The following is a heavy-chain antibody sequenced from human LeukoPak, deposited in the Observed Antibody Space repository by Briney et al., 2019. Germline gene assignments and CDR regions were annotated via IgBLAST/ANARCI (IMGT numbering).Heavy chain of an antibody. CDR1: GGSISSYY. CDR2: IYYSGST. Sequence: SETLSLTCTVSGGSISSYYWSWIRQPPGKGLEWIGYIYYSGSTNYNPSLKSRVTISVDTSKNQFSLKLSSVTAADTAVYYCARRDRRDYYMDVWGKGTTVTVSS. V-gene: IGHV4-59*01. D-gene: IGHD5-24*01. J-gene: IGHJ6*03. CDR3: ARRDRRDYYMDV.